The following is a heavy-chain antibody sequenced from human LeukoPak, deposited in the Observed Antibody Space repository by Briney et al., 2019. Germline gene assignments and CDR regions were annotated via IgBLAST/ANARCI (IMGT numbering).Heavy chain of an antibody. CDR2: IKEDGSDK. J-gene: IGHJ4*02. D-gene: IGHD3-10*01. Sequence: GGSLRLSCAASGFSVSYNYMSWVRQAPGKGLEWVASIKEDGSDKYYVESVKGRFTISRENARNSLYLQMNSLRAEDTAVYYCARVLWFGGIYYFDYWGQGTLVTVSS. CDR3: ARVLWFGGIYYFDY. V-gene: IGHV3-7*04. CDR1: GFSVSYNY.